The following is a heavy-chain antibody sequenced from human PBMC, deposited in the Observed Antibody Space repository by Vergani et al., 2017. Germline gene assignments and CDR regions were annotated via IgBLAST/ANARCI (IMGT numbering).Heavy chain of an antibody. J-gene: IGHJ4*02. D-gene: IGHD2-2*01. CDR1: GFTFDDYA. CDR2: ISGTDGRT. V-gene: IGHV3-23*04. Sequence: EVQLVESGGGLVQPGRSLRLSCAASGFTFDDYAMHWVRQAPGKGLEWVSSISGTDGRTYYADSVKGRFTISRDNSKNTLYLQMNSLRAEDTAVYFCVKDPRDIVAVPGPHEYWGQGTLVTVSS. CDR3: VKDPRDIVAVPGPHEY.